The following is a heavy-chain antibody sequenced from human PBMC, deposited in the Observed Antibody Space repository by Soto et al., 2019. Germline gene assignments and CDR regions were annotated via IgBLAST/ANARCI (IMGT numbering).Heavy chain of an antibody. CDR3: AKDRTSGTTPGDAFDV. V-gene: IGHV3-23*01. CDR1: GFTFSTYA. Sequence: SGGSLRLSCAASGFTFSTYAMSWVRQAPGKGLEWVSGIRDSGGSTYYADSVKGRFTISRDNSKNTLYLQLNSLRAEDTAEYYCAKDRTSGTTPGDAFDVWGQGTMVTVSS. D-gene: IGHD1-1*01. CDR2: IRDSGGST. J-gene: IGHJ3*01.